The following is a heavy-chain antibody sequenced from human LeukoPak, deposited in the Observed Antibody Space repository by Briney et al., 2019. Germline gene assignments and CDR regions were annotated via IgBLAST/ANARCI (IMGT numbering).Heavy chain of an antibody. Sequence: GGSLRLSCAASGFTFDDYAMHWVRQAPGKGLEWVSGISWNSGSIGYADSVKGRFTISRDNAKNSLYLQMNSLRAEDTALYFCAKGAGYYYDSSGYCNYWGQGILVTVSS. V-gene: IGHV3-9*01. J-gene: IGHJ4*02. D-gene: IGHD3-22*01. CDR3: AKGAGYYYDSSGYCNY. CDR1: GFTFDDYA. CDR2: ISWNSGSI.